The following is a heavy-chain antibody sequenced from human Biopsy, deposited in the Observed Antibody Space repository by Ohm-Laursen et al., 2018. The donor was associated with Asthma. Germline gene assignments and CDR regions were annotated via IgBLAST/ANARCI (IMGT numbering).Heavy chain of an antibody. D-gene: IGHD6-13*01. CDR3: VRGSSSWHHGPFHYYYGLDV. CDR2: IYYSGTT. Sequence: GTLSLTCSLSSGSGGYMRSGNYYWGWIRQPPGKGLEWIGSIYYSGTTYYNPSLGSRVTVSANTSKNQFSLKLTSVTAADTAVYYCVRGSSSWHHGPFHYYYGLDVWGQGTTATVSS. J-gene: IGHJ6*02. CDR1: SGSGGYMRSGNYY. V-gene: IGHV4-39*01.